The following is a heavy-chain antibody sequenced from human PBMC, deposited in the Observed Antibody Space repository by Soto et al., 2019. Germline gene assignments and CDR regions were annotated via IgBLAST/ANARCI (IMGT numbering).Heavy chain of an antibody. CDR2: ISGSGDTT. D-gene: IGHD6-13*01. J-gene: IGHJ4*02. V-gene: IGHV3-23*01. Sequence: GGCMRLSCAASGPSLSSYAMTWVRQAPGKGLEWVSAISGSGDTTFYADSVRGRLSISRDNSKNMVYLEMSSLRAEDTALDYCAGPVGGYQVLFGSWYRVRSDFWGQGTLVTVSS. CDR3: AGPVGGYQVLFGSWYRVRSDF. CDR1: GPSLSSYA.